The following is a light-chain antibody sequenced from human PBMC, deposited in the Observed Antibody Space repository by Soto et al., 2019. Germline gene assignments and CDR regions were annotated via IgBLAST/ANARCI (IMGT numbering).Light chain of an antibody. CDR3: QQYNSWPSLT. CDR1: QSVSSN. CDR2: GAS. V-gene: IGKV3-15*01. J-gene: IGKJ4*01. Sequence: EIVLTQSPATLSLSPGERATLSCRASQSVSSNLAWYQQKPGQAPRLLIYGASTRATRIPVRFSGSGSGTEFTLTITSLQPEDVAVYYCQQYNSWPSLTFGGGTKVDIK.